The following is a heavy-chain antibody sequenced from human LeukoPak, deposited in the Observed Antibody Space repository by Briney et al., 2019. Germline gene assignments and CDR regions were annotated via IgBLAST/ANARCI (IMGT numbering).Heavy chain of an antibody. V-gene: IGHV5-51*01. Sequence: GESLKISCKGSGYSFTSYWIGWVRQMPGKGLEWMGIIYPGDSDTRYSPSFQGQVTISADKSISTAYLQWSSLKASDTAMYYCARRRYDSSGYYSYFDYWAREPWSPSPQ. CDR1: GYSFTSYW. D-gene: IGHD3-22*01. CDR2: IYPGDSDT. J-gene: IGHJ4*02. CDR3: ARRRYDSSGYYSYFDY.